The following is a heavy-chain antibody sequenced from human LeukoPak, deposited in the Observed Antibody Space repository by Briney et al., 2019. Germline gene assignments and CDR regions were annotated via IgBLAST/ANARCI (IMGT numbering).Heavy chain of an antibody. CDR1: GGSISSGGCY. V-gene: IGHV4-31*03. Sequence: SSQTLSLTCNVSGGSISSGGCYRSWLRQHPGKGLEWIGHIYYSGSTYYNPSLKSRVTISVDTSKNQFSLNLSSVTAADTAVYYCARASYDSSGYYHPWGQGTLVTVSS. CDR2: IYYSGST. D-gene: IGHD3-22*01. CDR3: ARASYDSSGYYHP. J-gene: IGHJ5*02.